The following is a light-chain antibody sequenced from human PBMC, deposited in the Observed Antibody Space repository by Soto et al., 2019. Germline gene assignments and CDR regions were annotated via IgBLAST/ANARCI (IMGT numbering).Light chain of an antibody. CDR2: GAS. CDR3: LQHDTYPRT. Sequence: ETVLTQSPGTLSLSPGERATLSCRASQSVNNDYLAWYQQRPGLAPRLLIFGASGRATGIPSRFSGSGSGTEFTLTISGLQPEDFATYYCLQHDTYPRTFGQGTKVDIK. V-gene: IGKV3-20*01. CDR1: QSVNNDY. J-gene: IGKJ2*01.